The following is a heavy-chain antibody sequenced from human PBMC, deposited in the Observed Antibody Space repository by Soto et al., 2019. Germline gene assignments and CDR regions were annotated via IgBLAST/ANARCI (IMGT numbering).Heavy chain of an antibody. V-gene: IGHV4-34*01. J-gene: IGHJ4*02. Sequence: QVQLQQWGAGLLKPSETLSLTCAVSGGSFSGYYWTWIRQPPGTGLEWIGEINHSGSTNYNPSLKSRATISVDTSKNQFSLKLTSVTAAATALYYCARDKITGLFDYWGQGTLVTVSS. CDR1: GGSFSGYY. CDR2: INHSGST. CDR3: ARDKITGLFDY. D-gene: IGHD3-16*01.